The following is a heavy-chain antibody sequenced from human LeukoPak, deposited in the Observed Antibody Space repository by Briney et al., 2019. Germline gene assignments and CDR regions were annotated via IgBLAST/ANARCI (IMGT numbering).Heavy chain of an antibody. CDR2: MYHSGST. V-gene: IGHV4-38-2*02. J-gene: IGHJ4*02. CDR3: ARGFRGDNFDY. Sequence: EPSETLSLTCSVSGYSISSAYYWGWIRQPPGQGLEWIGTMYHSGSTNYNPSLKSRVTISVDTSKNQFSLKLSSVTAADTAVYFCARGFRGDNFDYWGQGTLVTVSS. D-gene: IGHD7-27*01. CDR1: GYSISSAYY.